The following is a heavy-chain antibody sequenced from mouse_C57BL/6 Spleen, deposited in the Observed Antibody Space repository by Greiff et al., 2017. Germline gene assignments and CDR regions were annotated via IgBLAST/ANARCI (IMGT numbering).Heavy chain of an antibody. V-gene: IGHV5-17*01. CDR1: GFTFSDYG. D-gene: IGHD1-1*01. J-gene: IGHJ2*01. CDR2: ISSGSSTI. CDR3: ARYYYGSSPFDY. Sequence: EVKVVESGGGLVKPGGSLKLSCAASGFTFSDYGMHWVRQAPEKGLEWVAYISSGSSTIYYADTVKGRFTISRDNAKYTLFLQMTSLRAEDTAMYYCARYYYGSSPFDYWGQGTTLTVSS.